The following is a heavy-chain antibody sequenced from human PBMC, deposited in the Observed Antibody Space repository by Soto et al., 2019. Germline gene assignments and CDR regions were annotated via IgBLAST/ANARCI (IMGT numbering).Heavy chain of an antibody. V-gene: IGHV4-30-4*01. CDR1: GGSISSGDYY. Sequence: QVQLQESGPGLVKPSQTLSLTCTVSGGSISSGDYYWSWIRQPPGKGLEWIGYIYYSGSTYYNPSLKSLVTISVDTPKNQFSLKLSSVTAADTAVYYCARDGGDYYGSGVFDYWGQGTLVTVSS. CDR2: IYYSGST. D-gene: IGHD3-10*01. CDR3: ARDGGDYYGSGVFDY. J-gene: IGHJ4*02.